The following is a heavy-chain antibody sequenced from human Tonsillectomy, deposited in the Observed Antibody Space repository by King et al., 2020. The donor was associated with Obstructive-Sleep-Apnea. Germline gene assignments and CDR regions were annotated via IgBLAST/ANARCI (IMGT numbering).Heavy chain of an antibody. J-gene: IGHJ2*01. V-gene: IGHV4-59*01. CDR1: GGSISSNY. Sequence: QLQESGPGLVKPSETLSLTGTVSGGSISSNYWSWIRQPPGKGLEWIGYISYSGTTNYNPSLKSRVTISVDTSKNQFSLSLSSVTAADTAVYYCARGSPTSFWYFDLWGRGTLVTVSS. CDR3: ARGSPTSFWYFDL. CDR2: ISYSGTT.